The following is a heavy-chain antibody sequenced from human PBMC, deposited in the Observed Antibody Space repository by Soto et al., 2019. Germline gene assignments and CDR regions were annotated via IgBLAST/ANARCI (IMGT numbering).Heavy chain of an antibody. Sequence: GGSLRLSCAASGFTFSSYGMHWVRQAPGKGLEWVAVISYDGSDKYYADSVKGRFTISRDNSKNTLYLQMNSLRAEDTAVYYCAKDLSGYSVYWGQGTLVTVSS. CDR2: ISYDGSDK. J-gene: IGHJ4*02. V-gene: IGHV3-30*18. CDR1: GFTFSSYG. D-gene: IGHD3-9*01. CDR3: AKDLSGYSVY.